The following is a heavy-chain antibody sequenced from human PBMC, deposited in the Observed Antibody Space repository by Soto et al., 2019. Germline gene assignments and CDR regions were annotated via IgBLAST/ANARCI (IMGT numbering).Heavy chain of an antibody. D-gene: IGHD4-4*01. Sequence: PGGSLRLSCAASGFTFSSYEMNWVRQAPGKGLEWVSYISSSGSTIYYADSVKGRFTISRDNAKNSLYLQMNSLRAEDTAVYYCASGEMTTISPFDYWGQGTLVTVSS. CDR2: ISSSGSTI. J-gene: IGHJ4*02. V-gene: IGHV3-48*03. CDR1: GFTFSSYE. CDR3: ASGEMTTISPFDY.